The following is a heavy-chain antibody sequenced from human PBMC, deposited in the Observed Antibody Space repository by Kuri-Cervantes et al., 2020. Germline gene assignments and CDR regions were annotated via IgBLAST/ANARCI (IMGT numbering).Heavy chain of an antibody. V-gene: IGHV4-59*01. Sequence: SETLSLTCTVSGGSISGSCFSWMRRPPGKGLEWIGYIYSGGSTNHNPSLKSRVTISIDTSKNQFSLKLNSVTAADTAIYYCARRIAVTGTPAAYFDYWGQGIPVTVSS. CDR2: IYSGGST. J-gene: IGHJ4*02. CDR3: ARRIAVTGTPAAYFDY. CDR1: GGSISGSC. D-gene: IGHD6-19*01.